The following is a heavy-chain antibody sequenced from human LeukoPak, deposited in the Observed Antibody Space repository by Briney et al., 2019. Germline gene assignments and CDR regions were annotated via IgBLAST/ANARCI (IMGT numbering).Heavy chain of an antibody. Sequence: ASVKVSCKASGYTFTGYYMHWVRQAPGQGLEWMGWINPNSGGTNYAQKFQGRVTMTRDTSISTAYMELSRLRSEDTAVYYCARGVAAADYFTPFDYWGQGTLVTVSS. J-gene: IGHJ4*02. V-gene: IGHV1-2*02. CDR1: GYTFTGYY. D-gene: IGHD6-13*01. CDR2: INPNSGGT. CDR3: ARGVAAADYFTPFDY.